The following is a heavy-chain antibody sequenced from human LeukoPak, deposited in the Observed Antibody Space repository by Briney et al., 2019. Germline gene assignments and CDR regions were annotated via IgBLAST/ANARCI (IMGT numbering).Heavy chain of an antibody. D-gene: IGHD3-22*01. V-gene: IGHV1-69*05. CDR3: ARIQYYYDSSGYSYYFDY. CDR2: IIPIFGTA. J-gene: IGHJ4*02. CDR1: GGTFSSYA. Sequence: GASVKVSCKASGGTFSSYAISWVRQAPGQGLEWMAGIIPIFGTANYAQKFQGRVTITTDESTSTAYMELSSLRSEDTAVYYCARIQYYYDSSGYSYYFDYWGQGTLVTVSS.